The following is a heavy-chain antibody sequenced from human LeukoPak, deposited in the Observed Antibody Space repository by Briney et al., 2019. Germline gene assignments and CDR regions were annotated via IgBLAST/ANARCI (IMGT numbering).Heavy chain of an antibody. J-gene: IGHJ4*02. CDR3: ARGRIGGPKAPFDY. V-gene: IGHV4-59*01. D-gene: IGHD3-16*01. CDR1: GGSLSNYY. Sequence: SETLSLPCTVSGGSLSNYYWSWIRQPPGREREGVGHIYESGFTTYNPSLNSRVTISVDTSKNRFSLRLSSVTVADTAVYYCARGRIGGPKAPFDYWGKGTLVTVSS. CDR2: IYESGFT.